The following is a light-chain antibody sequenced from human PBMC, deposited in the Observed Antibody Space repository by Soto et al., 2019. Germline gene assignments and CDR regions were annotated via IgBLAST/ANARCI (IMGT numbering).Light chain of an antibody. Sequence: QSALTQPASVSGSPGQSITISCTGTSSDVGGYNYVSWYQHHPGKAPKLMIYEVSNRPSGVSNRFSGSKSGNTASLTISGLQAEDEDDYYCSSYTSSSTLVFGGGTKLTVL. CDR2: EVS. CDR1: SSDVGGYNY. CDR3: SSYTSSSTLV. J-gene: IGLJ2*01. V-gene: IGLV2-14*01.